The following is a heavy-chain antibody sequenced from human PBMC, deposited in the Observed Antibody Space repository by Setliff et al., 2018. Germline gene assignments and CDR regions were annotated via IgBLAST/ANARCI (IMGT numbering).Heavy chain of an antibody. CDR1: GFSLNTSGMR. V-gene: IGHV2-70*04. Sequence: ASGPTLVNPTQTLTLTCTFSGFSLNTSGMRVSWIRQPPGKALEWLARIDWDDDKFYSTSLKTRLTISKDTSKKQVVLTMTNMDPVDTATYYCARISASSSHFDYWGPGTLGTVSS. J-gene: IGHJ4*02. D-gene: IGHD6-13*01. CDR2: IDWDDDK. CDR3: ARISASSSHFDY.